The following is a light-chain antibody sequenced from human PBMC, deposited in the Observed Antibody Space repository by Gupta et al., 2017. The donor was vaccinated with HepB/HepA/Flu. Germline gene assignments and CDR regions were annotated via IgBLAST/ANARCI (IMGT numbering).Light chain of an antibody. CDR2: DAS. J-gene: IGKJ4*01. CDR1: QSVSSY. CDR3: QQRSYGPLS. Sequence: EIVLTQSPATLSLSPGERATLSCRASQSVSSYLAWYQQKPGQAPRLLIYDASNRATGIPARFSGSGSATEFTLTISRLETEDFAVYYCQQRSYGPLSFVGGTKVDIK. V-gene: IGKV3-11*01.